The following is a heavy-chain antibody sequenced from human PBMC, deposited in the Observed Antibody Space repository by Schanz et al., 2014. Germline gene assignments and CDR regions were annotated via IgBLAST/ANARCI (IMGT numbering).Heavy chain of an antibody. CDR1: GFSFSTHW. Sequence: VQLVESGGGLVQPGGSVRLSCGASGFSFSTHWMAWVRQAPGKGLEWVSGMSWNAGSLGYGDSVKGRFTISRDNAKNSLYLQMNGLRAEDTAVFYCARDGAELYYFDDWGQGTLVTGSS. V-gene: IGHV3-9*01. D-gene: IGHD1-1*01. CDR3: ARDGAELYYFDD. CDR2: MSWNAGSL. J-gene: IGHJ4*02.